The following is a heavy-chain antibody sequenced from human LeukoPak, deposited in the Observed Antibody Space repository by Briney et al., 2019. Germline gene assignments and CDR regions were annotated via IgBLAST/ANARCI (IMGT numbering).Heavy chain of an antibody. CDR2: ISSSSSYI. CDR3: ARVHPVRGSSWTGDY. V-gene: IGHV3-21*01. CDR1: GFTFSSYS. J-gene: IGHJ4*02. D-gene: IGHD6-13*01. Sequence: NTGGSLRLSCAASGFTFSSYSMNWVRQAPGKGLEWVSSISSSSSYIYYADSVKGRFTISRDNAKNSLYLQMNSLRAEDTAVYYCARVHPVRGSSWTGDYWGQGTLVTVSS.